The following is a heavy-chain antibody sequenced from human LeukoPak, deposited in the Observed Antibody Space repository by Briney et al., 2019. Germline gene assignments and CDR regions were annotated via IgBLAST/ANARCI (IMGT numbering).Heavy chain of an antibody. CDR1: GYIFTGPY. V-gene: IGHV1-2*02. D-gene: IGHD4-17*01. CDR3: ARGTVTRGLDY. J-gene: IGHJ4*02. Sequence: ASVKVSCKASGYIFTGPYIHWVRQAPGQGLEWMGWINPNSGGTNYAQRFQGRVTVTSDTSITTAYMELSRLRSDDTAVYYCARGTVTRGLDYWGQGTLVTVSS. CDR2: INPNSGGT.